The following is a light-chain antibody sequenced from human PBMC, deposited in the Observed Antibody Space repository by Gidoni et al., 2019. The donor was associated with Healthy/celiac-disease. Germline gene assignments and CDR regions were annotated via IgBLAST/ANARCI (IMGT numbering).Light chain of an antibody. CDR2: EVS. J-gene: IGLJ1*01. V-gene: IGLV2-14*01. CDR1: SSDVGGYNY. CDR3: SSYTSSSTLV. Sequence: QSARTQPAAVSGSPGQSITISCTGTSSDVGGYNYVSWYQQHPGNAPKLMIYEVSNRPSGVSNRFSGSKSGNTASLTISGLQAEDEADYYCSSYTSSSTLVFGTGTKVTVL.